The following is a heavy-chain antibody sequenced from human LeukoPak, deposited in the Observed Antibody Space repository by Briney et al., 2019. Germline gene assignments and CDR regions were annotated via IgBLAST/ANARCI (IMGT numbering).Heavy chain of an antibody. Sequence: GGALRLSCAASGFTFRSYAMHWVRQAPGKGLEWMAVISYDGRNKNYADSAKGRFTISRDNSKNTLSLPMNSLRADDTAVYYCAMATLTTVTPIDYWGQGTLVTVSS. D-gene: IGHD4-17*01. J-gene: IGHJ4*02. CDR1: GFTFRSYA. CDR2: ISYDGRNK. V-gene: IGHV3-30*04. CDR3: AMATLTTVTPIDY.